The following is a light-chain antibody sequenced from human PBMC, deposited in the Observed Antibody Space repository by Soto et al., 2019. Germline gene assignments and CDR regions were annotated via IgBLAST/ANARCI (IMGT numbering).Light chain of an antibody. CDR1: QDVSSY. V-gene: IGKV1-9*01. Sequence: IQMTQSPSSLSASVGDRVTITCRASQDVSSYLVWYQQKPGKAPDLLIYAASTLQSGVPVRFSGSGSGTEFTLTISSLQPEDFATYFCQQSHIAPYTFGQGTNL. CDR3: QQSHIAPYT. CDR2: AAS. J-gene: IGKJ2*01.